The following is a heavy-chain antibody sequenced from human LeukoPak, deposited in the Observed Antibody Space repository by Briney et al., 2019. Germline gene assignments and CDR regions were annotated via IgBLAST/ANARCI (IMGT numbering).Heavy chain of an antibody. J-gene: IGHJ3*02. D-gene: IGHD1-26*01. V-gene: IGHV3-9*01. CDR2: ISWIGVCL. Sequence: PGGSLRLSCAASGFTFDDYDMDWVRQVPGKGLEWVSGISWIGVCLGCVDSVKGRSTISGDNAKNSLHLQMNSLRAEDTALYYCAKGLVMGGTLNAFDIWGQGTMVTVSS. CDR1: GFTFDDYD. CDR3: AKGLVMGGTLNAFDI.